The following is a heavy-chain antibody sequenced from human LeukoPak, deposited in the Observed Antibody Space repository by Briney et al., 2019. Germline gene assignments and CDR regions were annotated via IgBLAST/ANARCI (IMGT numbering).Heavy chain of an antibody. CDR3: AREGTSFYGLDV. D-gene: IGHD3-10*01. CDR2: ISSGSKT. V-gene: IGHV3-69-1*01. CDR1: GFTFSIYN. Sequence: RSGGSLRLSCAASGFTFSIYNINWVRQAPGKGLEWASSISSGSKTYYADSVKGRFTISRDKAEKSLYLQMNSLRDEDTAVYYCAREGTSFYGLDVWGQGTTVTVSS. J-gene: IGHJ6*02.